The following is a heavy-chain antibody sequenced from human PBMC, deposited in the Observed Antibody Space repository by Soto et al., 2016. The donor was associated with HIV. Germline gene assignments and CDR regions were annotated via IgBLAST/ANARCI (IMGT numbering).Heavy chain of an antibody. Sequence: EVRLVESGGGLVQPGESLKLSCAASGFSFSGYAIYWVRQASGKGLELVGQIRSKGNSYATTYSASVRGRFSISRDDSKNTAFLQMNSLTIEDTAVYYCATGVTGALPFDYWGQGTPGPRLL. CDR1: GFSFSGYA. CDR2: IRSKGNSYAT. J-gene: IGHJ4*02. D-gene: IGHD2-21*02. V-gene: IGHV3-73*01. CDR3: ATGVTGALPFDY.